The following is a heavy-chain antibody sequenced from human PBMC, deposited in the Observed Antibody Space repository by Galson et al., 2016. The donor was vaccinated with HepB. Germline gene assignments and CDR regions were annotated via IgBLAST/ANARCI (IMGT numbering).Heavy chain of an antibody. CDR3: ASPAGIEAACRVFDF. CDR2: TRNKAHSYTT. D-gene: IGHD6-13*01. Sequence: SLRLSCAASGFTFSDHFMDWVRQAPGKGLEWVGRTRNKAHSYTTEYAASVQGRFSISRDDSKNSLYLQMNSLQTEDTAVYYCASPAGIEAACRVFDFWGQGTLVTVSS. J-gene: IGHJ4*02. CDR1: GFTFSDHF. V-gene: IGHV3-72*01.